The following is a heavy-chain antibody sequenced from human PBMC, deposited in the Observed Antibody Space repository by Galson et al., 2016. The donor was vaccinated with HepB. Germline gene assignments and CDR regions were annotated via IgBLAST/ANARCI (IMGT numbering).Heavy chain of an antibody. Sequence: SVKVSCKASGYTFNTYGVAWVRQAPGQGLEWMGWMNPNSGKTGYAQKFHGRVSMTKDTSITTAYMEVSSLRSEDTAVYYCARGRGSSWYLQLHPEYYLNYWGQGTLVTVSS. CDR3: ARGRGSSWYLQLHPEYYLNY. D-gene: IGHD6-13*01. J-gene: IGHJ4*02. CDR1: GYTFNTYG. CDR2: MNPNSGKT. V-gene: IGHV1-8*02.